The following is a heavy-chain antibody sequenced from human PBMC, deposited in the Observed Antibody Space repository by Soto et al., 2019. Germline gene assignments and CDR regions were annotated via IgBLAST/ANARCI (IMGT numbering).Heavy chain of an antibody. CDR2: MNPNSGNT. CDR3: ATVPATAIPATFDI. D-gene: IGHD2-2*02. CDR1: GYTFTSYD. J-gene: IGHJ3*02. Sequence: ASVKVSCKASGYTFTSYDINWVRQATGQGLEWMGWMNPNSGNTGYAQKFQGRVTMTRNTSISTAYMELSSLRSEDTAVYYCATVPATAIPATFDIWGQGTMVTVSS. V-gene: IGHV1-8*01.